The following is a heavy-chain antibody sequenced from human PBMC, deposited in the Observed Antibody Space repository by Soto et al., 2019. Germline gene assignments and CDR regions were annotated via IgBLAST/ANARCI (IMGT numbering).Heavy chain of an antibody. CDR3: AKGYYDSSAYYYYFYY. CDR2: IYWDGDE. J-gene: IGHJ4*02. V-gene: IGHV2-5*02. Sequence: GPTLVNPTPTLTLTCTFSGFSLSTNGVSVGWIRQPPGKALEWLALIYWDGDERYSPSLKSRLTITKDTSKNQVVLTMTNMEPVDTATYYCAKGYYDSSAYYYYFYYWGQGTLVTVSS. D-gene: IGHD3-22*01. CDR1: GFSLSTNGVS.